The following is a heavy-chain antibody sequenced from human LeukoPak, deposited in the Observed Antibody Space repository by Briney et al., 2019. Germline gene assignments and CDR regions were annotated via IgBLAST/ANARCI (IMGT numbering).Heavy chain of an antibody. CDR1: GGSITSGGYF. V-gene: IGHV4-61*02. CDR3: ARGLSDAWEVQAY. Sequence: SQTLSLTCTVSGGSITSGGYFWTWIRQPAGKGLEWLGRMQTSGNTNYNPSLKGRVTISIDMSKNQFSLKLSSVTAADTAVYYCARGLSDAWEVQAYWGQGTLVTVSS. J-gene: IGHJ4*02. CDR2: MQTSGNT. D-gene: IGHD1-26*01.